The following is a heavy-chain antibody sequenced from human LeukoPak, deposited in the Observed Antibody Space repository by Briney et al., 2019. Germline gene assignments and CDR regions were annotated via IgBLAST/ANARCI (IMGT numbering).Heavy chain of an antibody. Sequence: SETLSLTCSVSGGSIINSDYYWAWLRQPPGKELEWIGSIEFGGATHYNPSVESRLSVSVDTSRNQFSLKLTSVTAADTATYYCTSLRSGLSPVFDNWGQGILVSVSS. J-gene: IGHJ4*02. CDR2: IEFGGAT. CDR3: TSLRSGLSPVFDN. CDR1: GGSIINSDYY. V-gene: IGHV4-39*07. D-gene: IGHD1-26*01.